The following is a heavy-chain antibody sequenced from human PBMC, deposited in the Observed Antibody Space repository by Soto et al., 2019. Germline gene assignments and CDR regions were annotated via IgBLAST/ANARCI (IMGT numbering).Heavy chain of an antibody. CDR3: AKEAVSGWYYFDY. CDR2: ISGSGGST. Sequence: GGSLRLFCAASGFTFSSYAMSWVRQAPGKGMEWVSTISGSGGSTYYADSLKGRFTISRDNSKNTLFLQMSSQRAEDTAVYYCAKEAVSGWYYFDYWGPGTLVTVSS. CDR1: GFTFSSYA. D-gene: IGHD6-19*01. V-gene: IGHV3-23*01. J-gene: IGHJ4*02.